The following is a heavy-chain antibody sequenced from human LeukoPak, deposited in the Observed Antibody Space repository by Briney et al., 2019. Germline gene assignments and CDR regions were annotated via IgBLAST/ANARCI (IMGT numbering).Heavy chain of an antibody. CDR2: CDPEDGET. Sequence: GASVKVSCKVSGYTLTELSMHWVRQAPGKGLEWMGGCDPEDGETINAQKFQGRVTMTEDTSTDTAYMELSSLRSEDTAVYYCATAQPRYYDFWSGYSARKSDFDYWGQGTLVTVSS. D-gene: IGHD3-3*01. J-gene: IGHJ4*02. V-gene: IGHV1-24*01. CDR1: GYTLTELS. CDR3: ATAQPRYYDFWSGYSARKSDFDY.